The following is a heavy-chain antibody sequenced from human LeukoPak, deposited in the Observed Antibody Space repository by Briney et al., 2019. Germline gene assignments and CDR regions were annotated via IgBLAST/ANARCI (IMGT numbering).Heavy chain of an antibody. Sequence: GGSLRLSCSASGFTFSSYAMHWVRQAPGKGLEYVSAISSNGGSTYYADSVKGRFTISRDNSKNTLYLQMRSLRAEDTAVYYCVKDGPTWTQLWFTFDYWGQGTLVTVSS. CDR2: ISSNGGST. V-gene: IGHV3-64D*06. J-gene: IGHJ4*02. CDR1: GFTFSSYA. D-gene: IGHD5-18*01. CDR3: VKDGPTWTQLWFTFDY.